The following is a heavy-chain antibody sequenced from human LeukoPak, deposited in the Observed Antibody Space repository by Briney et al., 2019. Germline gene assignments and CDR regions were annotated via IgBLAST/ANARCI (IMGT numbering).Heavy chain of an antibody. CDR3: ARVATYHYFDY. CDR1: GAAISGNL. J-gene: IGHJ4*02. D-gene: IGHD5-12*01. Sequence: SETLSLTCTVSGAAISGNLWTWIRQPPGKGPEWIAYVYDNGDTRYHPSFPGRVSISVDLSRNQFSLRLTSVLAADTAVYYCARVATYHYFDYWGQGTLVTVSS. V-gene: IGHV4-59*01. CDR2: VYDNGDT.